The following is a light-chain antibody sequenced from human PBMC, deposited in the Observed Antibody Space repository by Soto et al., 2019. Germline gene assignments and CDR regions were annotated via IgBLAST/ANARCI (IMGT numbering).Light chain of an antibody. CDR2: AAS. CDR1: QGISTY. CDR3: QNYNGAPWT. Sequence: EIQMTQSPSSLSASVGDRVTITCRASQGISTYLVWYQQKPGTVPKLLIFAASTLHSGVPSRFSGSGSGTDFTLTISSLQPEDVATYYCQNYNGAPWTFGQGTKVEIK. V-gene: IGKV1-27*01. J-gene: IGKJ1*01.